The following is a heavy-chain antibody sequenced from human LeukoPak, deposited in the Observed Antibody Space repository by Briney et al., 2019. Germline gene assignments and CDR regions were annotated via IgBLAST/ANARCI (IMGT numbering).Heavy chain of an antibody. D-gene: IGHD6-19*01. CDR2: ITTKTYNYAT. J-gene: IGHJ4*02. CDR1: GFTFSDFD. CDR3: TTYRSGHY. V-gene: IGHV3-73*01. Sequence: PGGSLRLSCAASGFTFSDFDTHWVRQASGKGLEWVGRITTKTYNYATAYAASVKGRFTISRDDSENTAFLQMNSLRIEDTAVYYCTTYRSGHYWGQGTLVTVSS.